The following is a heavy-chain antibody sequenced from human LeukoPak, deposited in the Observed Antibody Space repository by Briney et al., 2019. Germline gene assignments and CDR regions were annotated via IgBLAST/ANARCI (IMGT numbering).Heavy chain of an antibody. CDR2: MNPNSVNT. CDR1: VYTFTRYD. Sequence: DSVKVSCKASVYTFTRYDIYWVRQTTGQRIEWMGGMNPNSVNTGYAQKHQGRVTMTRNTSISTDYMELRSQRSEDTAVYYCARALGDGAVDYWGQGTLVTVSS. D-gene: IGHD4/OR15-4a*01. J-gene: IGHJ4*02. V-gene: IGHV1-8*01. CDR3: ARALGDGAVDY.